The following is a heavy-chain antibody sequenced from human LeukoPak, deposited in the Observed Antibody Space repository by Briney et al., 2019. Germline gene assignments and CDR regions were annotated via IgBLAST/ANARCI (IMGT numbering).Heavy chain of an antibody. Sequence: SETLSLTCAVSGYSISSGYYWGWIRQPPGKGLEWIGSIYHSGSTYYNPSLKSRVTISVDTSKNQFSLKLSSATAADTAVYYCARHVLGPMGVDAFDIWGQGTMVTVSS. V-gene: IGHV4-38-2*01. CDR1: GYSISSGYY. D-gene: IGHD2-8*02. J-gene: IGHJ3*02. CDR3: ARHVLGPMGVDAFDI. CDR2: IYHSGST.